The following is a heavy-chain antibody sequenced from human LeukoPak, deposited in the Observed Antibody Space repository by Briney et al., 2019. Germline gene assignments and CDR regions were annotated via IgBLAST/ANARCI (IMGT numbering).Heavy chain of an antibody. CDR3: ARGFSTYYYDSSGYSYDWFDP. D-gene: IGHD3-22*01. CDR1: GFTFSSYW. V-gene: IGHV3-7*01. Sequence: GGSLRLSCAASGFTFSSYWMNWVRQAPGKGLEWVANINQDGSAQYYVDSVKGRFTFSRDNAMNSLFLQMNSLRAEDTAVYYCARGFSTYYYDSSGYSYDWFDPWGQGIQVIVSS. CDR2: INQDGSAQ. J-gene: IGHJ5*02.